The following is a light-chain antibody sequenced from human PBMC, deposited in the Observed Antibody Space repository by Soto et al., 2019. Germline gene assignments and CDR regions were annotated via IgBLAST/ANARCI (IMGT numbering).Light chain of an antibody. J-gene: IGLJ3*02. CDR3: YSYAGRNIWV. V-gene: IGLV1-44*01. Sequence: QSVLTQPPSASGTPGQRVIISCSGSSSNIGSRRVNWYQQLPGTAPKLLIHDNSQRPSGVPDRFSGSKSGTSASLAISGLQSEDEADYYCYSYAGRNIWVFGGGTQLTVL. CDR1: SSNIGSRR. CDR2: DNS.